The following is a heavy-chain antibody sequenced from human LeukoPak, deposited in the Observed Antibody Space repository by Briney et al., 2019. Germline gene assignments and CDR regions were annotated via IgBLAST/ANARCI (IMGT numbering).Heavy chain of an antibody. CDR1: GFTLSSHA. D-gene: IGHD3-16*01. V-gene: IGHV3-23*01. CDR3: AKHIWGSLVYYGMDV. J-gene: IGHJ6*04. Sequence: GGSLRLSCAASGFTLSSHAMSWVRQAPGKGLEWVSVFSGRGDSTYYAGSVKGRFTISRDNSKNTLYLQMKSLRAEDTAGYYCAKHIWGSLVYYGMDVWGKGTTVTVSS. CDR2: FSGRGDST.